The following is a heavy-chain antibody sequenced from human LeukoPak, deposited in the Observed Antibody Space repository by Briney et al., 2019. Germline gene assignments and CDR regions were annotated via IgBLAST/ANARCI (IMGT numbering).Heavy chain of an antibody. Sequence: SETLSLTCAVSVYSISIDYYLGWIRQRPGEGLEWIGSSHQRASTYYNPALKSGDTISVDTYKNQFYLEVSSVTAADTAVYYRASLQQDRGSTWYAEYHYYIDVWGKGTTVTVSS. D-gene: IGHD6-13*01. CDR3: ASLQQDRGSTWYAEYHYYIDV. CDR2: SHQRAST. V-gene: IGHV4-38-2*01. CDR1: VYSISIDYY. J-gene: IGHJ6*03.